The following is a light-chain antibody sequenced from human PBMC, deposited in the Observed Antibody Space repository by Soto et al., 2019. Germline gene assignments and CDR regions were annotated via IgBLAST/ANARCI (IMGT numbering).Light chain of an antibody. V-gene: IGKV3-20*01. CDR2: GAS. J-gene: IGKJ1*01. CDR3: QQYNNWRRT. CDR1: QSVSSSY. Sequence: EIVLTQSPGTLSLSPGERATLSCRASQSVSSSYLAWYQQKPGQAPRLLIYGASSRATGIPDRFSGSGSGTDFTLTISSLEPEDFAVYYCQQYNNWRRTFGQGTKVDIK.